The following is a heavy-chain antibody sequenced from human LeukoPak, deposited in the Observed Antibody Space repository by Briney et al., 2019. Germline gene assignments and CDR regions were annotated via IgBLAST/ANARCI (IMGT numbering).Heavy chain of an antibody. CDR3: ARDFPGIAVAGTPRP. V-gene: IGHV1-69*04. CDR1: GGTFSSYA. D-gene: IGHD6-19*01. Sequence: SVKVSCKASGGTFSSYAISWVRQAPGQGLEWVGRIITILGIANYAQKFQGRVTITADKSTSTAYMELSSLRSEDTAVYYCARDFPGIAVAGTPRPWGQGTLVTVSS. J-gene: IGHJ4*02. CDR2: IITILGIA.